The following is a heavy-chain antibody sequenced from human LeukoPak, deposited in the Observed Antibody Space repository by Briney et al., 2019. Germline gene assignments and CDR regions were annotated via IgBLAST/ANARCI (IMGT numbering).Heavy chain of an antibody. J-gene: IGHJ4*02. CDR1: GFTFSTYA. V-gene: IGHV3-64*01. Sequence: GGSLRLSCAASGFTFSTYAMHWVRQAPGKGLEYDSAISSNGGSTYYANSVKGRFTISRDNSKNTLYLQMGSLRAEDMAVYYCARAVDFWSGYDYWGQGTLVTVSS. CDR2: ISSNGGST. D-gene: IGHD3-3*01. CDR3: ARAVDFWSGYDY.